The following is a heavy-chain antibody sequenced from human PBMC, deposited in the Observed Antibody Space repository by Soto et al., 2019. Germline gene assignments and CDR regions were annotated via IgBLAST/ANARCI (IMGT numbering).Heavy chain of an antibody. CDR3: ESWAYAPCDYYYGMDV. Sequence: SETLSLTCAVSGGSISSSNWWSWVRQPPGKGLEWIGEIYHSGSTNYNPSLKSRVTISVDKSKNQFSLKLSSVTAAETAVYYCESWAYAPCDYYYGMDVWGQGTTVTVSS. CDR2: IYHSGST. V-gene: IGHV4-4*02. CDR1: GGSISSSNW. D-gene: IGHD2-8*01. J-gene: IGHJ6*02.